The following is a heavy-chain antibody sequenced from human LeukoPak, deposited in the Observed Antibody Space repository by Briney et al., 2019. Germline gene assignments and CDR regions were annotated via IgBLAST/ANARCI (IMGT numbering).Heavy chain of an antibody. V-gene: IGHV1-69*13. Sequence: SSVKVSCKASGGTFSSYAISWVRQAPGQGLEWMGGIIPIFGTANYAQKFQGRVTLTADESTSTAYMELSSLRSEDTAVYYCARIQVVPAATPTYNWFDPWGQGTLVTVSS. CDR2: IIPIFGTA. D-gene: IGHD2-2*01. J-gene: IGHJ5*02. CDR1: GGTFSSYA. CDR3: ARIQVVPAATPTYNWFDP.